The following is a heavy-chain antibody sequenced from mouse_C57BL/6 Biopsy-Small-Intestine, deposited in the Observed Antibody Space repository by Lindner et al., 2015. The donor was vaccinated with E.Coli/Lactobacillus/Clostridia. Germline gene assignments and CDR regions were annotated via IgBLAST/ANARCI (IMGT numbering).Heavy chain of an antibody. Sequence: VQLQESGAELVRPGASVKLSCSASGFNIKDDYIHWVNQRPEQGLEWIGSIDPANGNTEYAPKFQDKATITTDTSSNTAYLQLSSLTSEDTAVYYCARTDDYSWYYFDYWGQGTTLTVSS. CDR3: ARTDDYSWYYFDY. V-gene: IGHV14-4*01. J-gene: IGHJ2*01. CDR1: GFNIKDDY. D-gene: IGHD2-12*01. CDR2: IDPANGNT.